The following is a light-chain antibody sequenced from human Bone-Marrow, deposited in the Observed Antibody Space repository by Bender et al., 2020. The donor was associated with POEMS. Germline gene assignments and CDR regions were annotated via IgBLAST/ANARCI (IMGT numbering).Light chain of an antibody. CDR3: SSYTSSGTVI. J-gene: IGLJ2*01. CDR1: RGDIGTYDF. CDR2: EVT. V-gene: IGLV2-14*01. Sequence: QSALAQPASVSGSPGQSITISCTGTRGDIGTYDFVSWYQQHPGEAPKLLIYEVTNRPSGVSNRFSGSKSGNTASLTISRLQTEDEADFYCSSYTSSGTVIFGGGTKLTVL.